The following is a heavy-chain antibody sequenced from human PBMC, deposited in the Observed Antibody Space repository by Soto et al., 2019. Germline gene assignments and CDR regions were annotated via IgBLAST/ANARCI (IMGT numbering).Heavy chain of an antibody. CDR3: ATGLTLPVRPSFDT. CDR1: GFTVSGNY. V-gene: IGHV3-53*01. Sequence: EVQLVESGGGLIQPGGSLTLSCAASGFTVSGNYITWVRQPPGKGLEWVSVIFSGANTYYSDSVKGRFTISRDNSKNTVYLQMNRLRGDDTAVYFCATGLTLPVRPSFDTWGQGTLLTVSS. CDR2: IFSGANT. J-gene: IGHJ5*02. D-gene: IGHD2-21*02.